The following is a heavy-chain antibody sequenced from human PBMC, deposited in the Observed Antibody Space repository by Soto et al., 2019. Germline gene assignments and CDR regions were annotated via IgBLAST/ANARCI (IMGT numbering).Heavy chain of an antibody. CDR1: GNTFTYRY. J-gene: IGHJ4*02. CDR2: ITPFSGDV. Sequence: QMQLVQSGAEVKRTGSTVTVSCKALGNTFTYRYLHWVRQAPGQALEWMGWITPFSGDVHYAHKFQERVTITRDRSINTADMGMSSLRSEDKAMYYCASGGAGSGPFTWELPDHWGQGTLVTVSS. D-gene: IGHD1-26*01. CDR3: ASGGAGSGPFTWELPDH. V-gene: IGHV1-45*02.